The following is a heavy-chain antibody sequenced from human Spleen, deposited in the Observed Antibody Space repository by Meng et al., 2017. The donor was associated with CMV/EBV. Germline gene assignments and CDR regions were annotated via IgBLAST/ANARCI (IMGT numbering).Heavy chain of an antibody. CDR1: VGPISSSTW. V-gene: IGHV4-4*03. CDR3: ARVVTALWGYYFDY. CDR2: IYHSGST. D-gene: IGHD2-21*02. Sequence: QGPLRQPAPALVKPRGTLPHTRAVSVGPISSSTWWSWVRQPPGKGLEWIGEIYHSGSTNYNPSLKSRVTISVDKSKNQFSLKLSSVTAADTAVYYCARVVTALWGYYFDYWGQGTLVTVSS. J-gene: IGHJ4*02.